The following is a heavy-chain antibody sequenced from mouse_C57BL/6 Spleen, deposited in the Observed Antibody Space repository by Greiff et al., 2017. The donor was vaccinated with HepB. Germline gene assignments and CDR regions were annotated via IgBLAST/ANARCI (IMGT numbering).Heavy chain of an antibody. D-gene: IGHD1-1*01. CDR1: GYTFTSYW. Sequence: QVHVKQSGAELVRPGSSVKLSCKASGYTFTSYWMDWVKQRPGQGLEWIGNIYPSDSETHYNQKFKDKATLTVDKSSSTAYMQLSSLTSEDSAVYYCARVVVAHYYAMDYWGQGTSVTVSS. J-gene: IGHJ4*01. CDR3: ARVVVAHYYAMDY. CDR2: IYPSDSET. V-gene: IGHV1-61*01.